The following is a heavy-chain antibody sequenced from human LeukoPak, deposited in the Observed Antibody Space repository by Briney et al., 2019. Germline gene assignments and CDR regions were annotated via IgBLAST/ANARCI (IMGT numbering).Heavy chain of an antibody. J-gene: IGHJ4*02. Sequence: GGALRLSCAASRFSFANYAMTWVRPAPGRGVEWVAIVSGSGSTTYYTDSVKGRFTVSRDNSRNTLYLQMHSLRAEDTAVYYCAREAYYAFDYWDQGTLVTVSS. CDR3: AREAYYAFDY. CDR2: VSGSGSTT. V-gene: IGHV3-23*01. D-gene: IGHD3-10*01. CDR1: RFSFANYA.